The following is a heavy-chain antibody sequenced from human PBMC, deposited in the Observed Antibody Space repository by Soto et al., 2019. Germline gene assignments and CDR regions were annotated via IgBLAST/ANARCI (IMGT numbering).Heavy chain of an antibody. J-gene: IGHJ6*03. CDR3: ARGATYSGHYYMDV. D-gene: IGHD2-15*01. Sequence: QVQLVESGGGVVQPGRSLRLSCAASGFTFSSSGMHWVRQAPGKGLDWVAVIWYDGSNKHYRDSVKDRFTISRDNSKNTLYLQMNSLRAEDTAVYFCARGATYSGHYYMDVWGKGTTVTVSS. V-gene: IGHV3-33*01. CDR2: IWYDGSNK. CDR1: GFTFSSSG.